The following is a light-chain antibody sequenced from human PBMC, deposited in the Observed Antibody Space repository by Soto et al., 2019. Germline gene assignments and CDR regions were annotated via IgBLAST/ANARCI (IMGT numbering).Light chain of an antibody. CDR1: SNDVGAYDY. J-gene: IGLJ1*01. V-gene: IGLV2-14*01. Sequence: QSALTQPASVSGSPGQSITISCTGTSNDVGAYDYVSWYQQHPGKPPELMNFEVRNRPSGVFSRFSGSRSGNTASLTISGLQAEDEADYYCSSFTNTYFYVFGTGTKVTVL. CDR3: SSFTNTYFYV. CDR2: EVR.